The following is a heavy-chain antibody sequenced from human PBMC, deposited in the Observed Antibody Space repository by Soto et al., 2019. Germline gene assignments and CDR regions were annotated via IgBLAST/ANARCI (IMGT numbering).Heavy chain of an antibody. CDR1: GCTLSNYW. Sequence: EVQLVESGGGLVQPGESLRLSCAASGCTLSNYWMHWVRQAPGEGLVWVSRIKGDGSSRDYADSVKGRFTVSRDNAGNTVYLQMNSLRAEDSATYYCARGGLYAYYNDIWGQGTLVTVSS. J-gene: IGHJ4*02. CDR2: IKGDGSSR. D-gene: IGHD3-10*01. V-gene: IGHV3-74*01. CDR3: ARGGLYAYYNDI.